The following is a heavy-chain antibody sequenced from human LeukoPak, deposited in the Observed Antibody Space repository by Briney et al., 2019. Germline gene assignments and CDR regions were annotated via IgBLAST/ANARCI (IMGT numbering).Heavy chain of an antibody. CDR1: GFTFDDYA. Sequence: PGRSLRLSCAASGFTFDDYAMHWVRQAPGKGLEWVSGISWNSGSIGYADSVKGRFTISRDNAKNSLYLQMNSLRAEDMALYYCEKGDTTGTTYYFDYWGQGTLVTVSS. J-gene: IGHJ4*02. CDR2: ISWNSGSI. V-gene: IGHV3-9*03. CDR3: EKGDTTGTTYYFDY. D-gene: IGHD4-17*01.